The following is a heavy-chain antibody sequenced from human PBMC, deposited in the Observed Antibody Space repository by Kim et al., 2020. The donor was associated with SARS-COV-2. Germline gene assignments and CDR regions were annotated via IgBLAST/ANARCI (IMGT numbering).Heavy chain of an antibody. Sequence: GSEEHYVGSVKGRFTITRDNAKNSLFLQMNSLRAEDTAVYYCARGRPLAYWGQGILVTVSS. J-gene: IGHJ4*02. CDR2: GSEE. V-gene: IGHV3-7*03. CDR3: ARGRPLAY. D-gene: IGHD6-25*01.